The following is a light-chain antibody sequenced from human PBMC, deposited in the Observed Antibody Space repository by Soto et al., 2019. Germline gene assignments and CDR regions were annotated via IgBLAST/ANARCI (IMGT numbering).Light chain of an antibody. Sequence: QSVLTQPASVSGSPGQSITISCTGPSSDVQSSNLVSWYQHHPGKAPKLIIYDVTKRPSGVSNRFSGSKSGNTASLTISGLQVEDEADYYCCSYASRSTSVRFGGGTKLTVL. CDR2: DVT. J-gene: IGLJ2*01. CDR3: CSYASRSTSVR. V-gene: IGLV2-23*02. CDR1: SSDVQSSNL.